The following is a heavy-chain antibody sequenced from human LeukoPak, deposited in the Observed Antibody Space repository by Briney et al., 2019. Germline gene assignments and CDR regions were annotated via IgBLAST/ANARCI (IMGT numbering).Heavy chain of an antibody. CDR2: ISGSGGGT. CDR3: AKDLGSGSYYMLLSFDY. V-gene: IGHV3-23*01. Sequence: GGTLRLSCAASGFTFSSYGMSWVRQAPGKGLEWVSAISGSGGGTYYADSVKGRFTISRDNSKNTLYLQMNSLRAEDTAVYYCAKDLGSGSYYMLLSFDYWGQGTLVTVSS. D-gene: IGHD3-10*02. J-gene: IGHJ4*02. CDR1: GFTFSSYG.